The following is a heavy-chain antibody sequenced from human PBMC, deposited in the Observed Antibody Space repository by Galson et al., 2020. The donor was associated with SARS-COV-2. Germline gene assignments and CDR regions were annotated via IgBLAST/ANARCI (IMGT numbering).Heavy chain of an antibody. CDR3: AKDQGNDYGDQLDY. CDR2: INGAGGTK. Sequence: GGTLTLTCVASGFTISRYAMRWVRQAPGKGLEWVSSINGAGGTKYYADPVRGRLSISRDNSKNTLYVRMNSLRAEDTAVYYCAKDQGNDYGDQLDYWGQGPLVTVSS. J-gene: IGHJ4*02. V-gene: IGHV3-23*01. D-gene: IGHD4-17*01. CDR1: GFTISRYA.